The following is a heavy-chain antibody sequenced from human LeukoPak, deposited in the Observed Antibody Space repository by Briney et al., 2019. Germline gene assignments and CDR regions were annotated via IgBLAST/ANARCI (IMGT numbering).Heavy chain of an antibody. CDR3: ARSKIPLTMVRGVYPSPFDY. CDR1: GGTFSSYA. D-gene: IGHD3-10*01. Sequence: SVKVSCKASGGTFSSYAISWVRQAPGQGLEWMGGIIPIFGTANYAQEFQGRVTITTDESTSTAYMELSSLRSEDTAVYYCARSKIPLTMVRGVYPSPFDYWGQGTLVTVSS. J-gene: IGHJ4*02. CDR2: IIPIFGTA. V-gene: IGHV1-69*05.